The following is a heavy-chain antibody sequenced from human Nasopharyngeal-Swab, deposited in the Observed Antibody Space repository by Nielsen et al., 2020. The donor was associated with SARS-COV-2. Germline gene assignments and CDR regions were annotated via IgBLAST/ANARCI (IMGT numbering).Heavy chain of an antibody. D-gene: IGHD3-22*01. Sequence: GESLKISCAASGFTFTSYAMNWVRQAPGQGLEWMGWINTNTGNPTYAQGFTGRFVFSLDTSVSTAYLQISSLKAEDTAVYYCARGDSPDNYYDSSGYAFDIWGQGTMVTVSS. CDR1: GFTFTSYA. CDR3: ARGDSPDNYYDSSGYAFDI. J-gene: IGHJ3*02. V-gene: IGHV7-4-1*02. CDR2: INTNTGNP.